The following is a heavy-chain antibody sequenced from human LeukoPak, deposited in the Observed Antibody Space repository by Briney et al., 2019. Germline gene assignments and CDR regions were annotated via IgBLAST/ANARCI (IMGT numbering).Heavy chain of an antibody. V-gene: IGHV4-59*01. J-gene: IGHJ2*01. Sequence: PSEALSLTCTVSSGSISSYYWSWIRQSPGKGREWIGYIYYSGSTNYNPSLKSRITISVDTSKNQFSLKLSSVTAADTAVYYCARDRGVGAYWYFDLWGRGTVVTVSS. CDR1: SGSISSYY. CDR2: IYYSGST. D-gene: IGHD1-26*01. CDR3: ARDRGVGAYWYFDL.